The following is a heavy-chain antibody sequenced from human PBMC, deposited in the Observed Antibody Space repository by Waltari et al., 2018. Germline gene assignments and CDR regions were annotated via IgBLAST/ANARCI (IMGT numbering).Heavy chain of an antibody. J-gene: IGHJ4*02. D-gene: IGHD3-22*01. CDR1: GGSISSGGYS. CDR2: IYHSGST. CDR3: ARDGYDSSGFQA. Sequence: QLQLQESGSGLVKPSQTLSPTCAVSGGSISSGGYSWSWLRQPPGKGLEWIGYIYHSGSTYYNPSLKSRVTISVDRSKNQFSLKLSSVTAADTAVYYCARDGYDSSGFQAWGQGTLVTVSS. V-gene: IGHV4-30-2*01.